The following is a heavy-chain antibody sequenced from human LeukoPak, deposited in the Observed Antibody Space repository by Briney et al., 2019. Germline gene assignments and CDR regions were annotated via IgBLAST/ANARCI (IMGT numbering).Heavy chain of an antibody. CDR3: ARVMGSGSYYLFDY. Sequence: GASVKVSCKASGYTFAGYYMHWVRQAPGQGLEWMGRINPNSGGTNYAQKFQGRVTITTDESTSTAYMKLSSLRSEDTAVYYCARVMGSGSYYLFDYWGQGTLVTVSS. J-gene: IGHJ4*02. CDR2: INPNSGGT. V-gene: IGHV1-2*06. D-gene: IGHD1-26*01. CDR1: GYTFAGYY.